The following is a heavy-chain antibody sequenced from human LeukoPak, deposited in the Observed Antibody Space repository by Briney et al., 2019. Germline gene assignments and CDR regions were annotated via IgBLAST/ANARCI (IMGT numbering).Heavy chain of an antibody. CDR2: VYCTATA. Sequence: SETLSLTCTVSGGSICSSSYYCGWARQPPGKGLEWIGSVYCTATAYSNPSLKSRVTISVDTSKNQFFLKLSSVTAADTAVYYCARDAYYGSGKDGFDIWGQGTMVTVSS. CDR1: GGSICSSSYY. D-gene: IGHD3-10*01. J-gene: IGHJ3*02. V-gene: IGHV4-39*07. CDR3: ARDAYYGSGKDGFDI.